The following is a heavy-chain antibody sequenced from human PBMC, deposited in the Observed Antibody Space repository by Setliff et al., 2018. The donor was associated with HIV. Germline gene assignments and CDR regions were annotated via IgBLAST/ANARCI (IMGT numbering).Heavy chain of an antibody. CDR1: GYTFTDYY. CDR2: INPNSGGK. CDR3: ARAAISTIFGVVKNPHNYYMDV. Sequence: ASVKVSCKASGYTFTDYYMHWVRQAPGQGLEWMGRINPNSGGKNHAQKFQGRVTITRDTSASTAYMELSSLRSEDTAVYYCARAAISTIFGVVKNPHNYYMDVWGKGTTVTVSS. J-gene: IGHJ6*03. V-gene: IGHV1-2*06. D-gene: IGHD3-3*01.